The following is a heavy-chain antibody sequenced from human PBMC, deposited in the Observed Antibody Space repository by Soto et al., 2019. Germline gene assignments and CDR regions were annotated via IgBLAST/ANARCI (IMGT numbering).Heavy chain of an antibody. CDR3: ARDAPHYYDSSLIGFDM. CDR2: IGADNGDT. Sequence: QVDLEQSGGEVKKPGASVKVSCKASGYIFSKYGISWVRQAPGQGLQWIGWIGADNGDTNYAQKFQGRVTLTRDASATKALMELRSLRSDDTAVYYCARDAPHYYDSSLIGFDMWGQGTMVIVSS. J-gene: IGHJ3*01. V-gene: IGHV1-18*01. D-gene: IGHD3-22*01. CDR1: GYIFSKYG.